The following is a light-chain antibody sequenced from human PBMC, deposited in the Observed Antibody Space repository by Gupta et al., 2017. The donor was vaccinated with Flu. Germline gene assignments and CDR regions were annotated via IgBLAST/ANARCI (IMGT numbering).Light chain of an antibody. V-gene: IGLV1-40*01. Sequence: QSVLPQPPSVSGAPGQRDTISCTWSSSNIGAGYDVHWYQQLPGTAPKLLIYGNSNRPSGVPDQFAGSKSGTSASLAISGRQAEDDADYYCQSYDSSLSGPVVFGGGTKLTVL. J-gene: IGLJ2*01. CDR1: SSNIGAGYD. CDR2: GNS. CDR3: QSYDSSLSGPVV.